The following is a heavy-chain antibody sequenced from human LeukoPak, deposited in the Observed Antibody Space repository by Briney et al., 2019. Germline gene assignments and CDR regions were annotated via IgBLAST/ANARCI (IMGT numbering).Heavy chain of an antibody. CDR2: IYHSGST. CDR1: GDSISSYY. V-gene: IGHV4-59*12. CDR3: ARVHSSGRSGAFDI. Sequence: SETLSLTCTVSGDSISSYYWSWIRQPPGKGLEWIGYIYHSGSTYYNPSLKSRVTISVDRSKNQFSLKLSSVTAADTAVYYCARVHSSGRSGAFDIWGQGTMVTVSS. J-gene: IGHJ3*02. D-gene: IGHD3-22*01.